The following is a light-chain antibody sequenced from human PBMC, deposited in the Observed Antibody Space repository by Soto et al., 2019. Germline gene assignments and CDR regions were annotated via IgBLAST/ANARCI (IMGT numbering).Light chain of an antibody. CDR1: QDIRNH. J-gene: IGKJ2*01. CDR2: DAS. V-gene: IGKV1-33*01. Sequence: DIQMTQSPSSLSASVGDRVTITCQASQDIRNHLTWYQQKPGKAPKLLIYDASNLETGVPSRFSGSGSGTAFTVTISSLQPEDIATYYCQQYDHMPLAFGQGTKLEI. CDR3: QQYDHMPLA.